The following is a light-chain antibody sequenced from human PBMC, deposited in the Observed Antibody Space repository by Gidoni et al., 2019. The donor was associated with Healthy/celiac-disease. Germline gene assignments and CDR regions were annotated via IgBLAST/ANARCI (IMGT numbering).Light chain of an antibody. CDR1: QGISSY. J-gene: IGKJ2*01. CDR2: AAS. Sequence: AIRMTQSPSSFSASTGDRVTITCRASQGISSYLAWYQQKPGKAPKLLIYAASTLQSGVPSRFSGSGSGTDFTLTISCLQSEDFATYYCQQYYSYPPTFXQXTKLXIK. CDR3: QQYYSYPPT. V-gene: IGKV1-8*01.